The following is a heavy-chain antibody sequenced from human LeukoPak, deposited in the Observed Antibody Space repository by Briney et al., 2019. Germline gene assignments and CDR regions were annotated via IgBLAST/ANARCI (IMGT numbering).Heavy chain of an antibody. CDR2: ISYDGRNK. CDR3: ARDGIVVAGSLDQ. Sequence: GGSLRLSCAASGFTFSSYAVHWVRQAPGKGLEWVAVISYDGRNKYYADSVRGRFTISRDNSKNTLYLQINSLRLEDTAVYYCARDGIVVAGSLDQWGQGTLVTVSS. J-gene: IGHJ4*02. CDR1: GFTFSSYA. D-gene: IGHD6-19*01. V-gene: IGHV3-30*04.